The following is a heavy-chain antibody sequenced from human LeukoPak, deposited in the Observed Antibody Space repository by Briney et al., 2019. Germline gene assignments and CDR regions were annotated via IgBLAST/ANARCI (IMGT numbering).Heavy chain of an antibody. CDR3: TTVGATTMFLGY. J-gene: IGHJ4*02. V-gene: IGHV3-15*05. CDR1: GFTFSSYS. CDR2: IKSKADGATT. D-gene: IGHD1-26*01. Sequence: GGSLRLSCAASGFTFSSYSMNWVRQAPGKGLEWVGRIKSKADGATTDYAAPVKGRFTISRDDSKNTLYLQMNSLKTEDTAVYYCTTVGATTMFLGYWGQGTLVTVSS.